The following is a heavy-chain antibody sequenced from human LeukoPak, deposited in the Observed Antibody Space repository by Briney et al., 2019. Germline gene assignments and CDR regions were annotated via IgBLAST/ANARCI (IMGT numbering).Heavy chain of an antibody. CDR3: AGSYGGNAVGPFDI. CDR1: GGSFSGYH. CDR2: VSQSGGA. V-gene: IGHV4-34*01. D-gene: IGHD4-23*01. Sequence: SETLSLTCAVYGGSFSGYHWSWIRQTPGKGLEWIGEVSQSGGASYNPSLKSRVTISIETSKNHFSLKLNSLTAADTAMYYCAGSYGGNAVGPFDIWGQGTMVTVSS. J-gene: IGHJ3*02.